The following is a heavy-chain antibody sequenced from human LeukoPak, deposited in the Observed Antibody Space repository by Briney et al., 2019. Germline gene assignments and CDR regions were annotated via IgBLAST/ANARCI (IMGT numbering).Heavy chain of an antibody. Sequence: SETLSLTCAVYGGSFSGYYWSWIRQPPGKGLEWIGEINHSGSTNYNPSLKSRVTISVDTSKYQFSLKLSSVTAADTAVYYCASESVYGSGSYYRYYYMDVWGKGTTVTVSS. CDR3: ASESVYGSGSYYRYYYMDV. CDR2: INHSGST. V-gene: IGHV4-34*01. CDR1: GGSFSGYY. D-gene: IGHD3-10*01. J-gene: IGHJ6*03.